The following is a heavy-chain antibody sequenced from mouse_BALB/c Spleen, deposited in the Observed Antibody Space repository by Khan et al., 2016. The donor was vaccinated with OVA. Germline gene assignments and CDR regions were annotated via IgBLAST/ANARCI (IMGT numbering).Heavy chain of an antibody. CDR1: GYTFTSYT. J-gene: IGHJ3*01. CDR3: VRDGAYHRNDGWFAY. Sequence: QVQLQQSGAELARPGASVKMSCKASGYTFTSYTIHWIKLRPGQGLEWIGFINPSNGYTNYNQKFKDKATLTADKSSTTVYMQLSSLTYDDSAVXNCVRDGAYHRNDGWFAYWGQGTLVTVSA. CDR2: INPSNGYT. D-gene: IGHD2-14*01. V-gene: IGHV1-4*01.